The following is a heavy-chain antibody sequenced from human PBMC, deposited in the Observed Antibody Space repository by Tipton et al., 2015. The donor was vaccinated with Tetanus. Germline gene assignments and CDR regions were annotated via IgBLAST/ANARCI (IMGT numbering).Heavy chain of an antibody. CDR1: GDSVSSTNAG. Sequence: GLVKPSQTLSLTCVISGDSVSSTNAGWNWIRQSPSRGLEWLGRTYYRSSWYTDYAESVKRRITIIPDTSNNRFFLQLNSVTADDAAVYYCARGGNWNYDRYWFDPWGQGILVTVSS. V-gene: IGHV6-1*01. CDR2: TYYRSSWYT. CDR3: ARGGNWNYDRYWFDP. J-gene: IGHJ5*02. D-gene: IGHD1-7*01.